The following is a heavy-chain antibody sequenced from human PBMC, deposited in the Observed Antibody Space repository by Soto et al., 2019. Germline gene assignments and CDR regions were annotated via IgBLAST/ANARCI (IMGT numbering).Heavy chain of an antibody. D-gene: IGHD3-16*01. V-gene: IGHV3-30*03. CDR1: GFTFSNSG. Sequence: QVQLVESGGGVVQPGRSLRLSCAASGFTFSNSGIHWVRQAPGKGLEWVALISYDGSNKYYGDSVKGRFTISRDNSKNTLYRQMNRLRTEDTAVYYCPRGPILGEFDYRGQGTLVTVSS. CDR2: ISYDGSNK. J-gene: IGHJ4*02. CDR3: PRGPILGEFDY.